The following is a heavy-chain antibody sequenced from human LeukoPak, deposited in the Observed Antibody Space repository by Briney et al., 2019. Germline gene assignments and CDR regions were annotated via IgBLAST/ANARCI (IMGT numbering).Heavy chain of an antibody. CDR2: INHSGST. CDR1: GGSFSGYY. V-gene: IGHV4-34*01. D-gene: IGHD3-9*01. Sequence: PSETLSLTCAVYGGSFSGYYWSWIRQPPGKGLGWIGEINHSGSTNYNPSLKSRVTISVDTSKNQFSLKLSSVTAADTAVYYCARHGDSLLRYFDWLPLDYWGQGTLVTVSS. J-gene: IGHJ4*02. CDR3: ARHGDSLLRYFDWLPLDY.